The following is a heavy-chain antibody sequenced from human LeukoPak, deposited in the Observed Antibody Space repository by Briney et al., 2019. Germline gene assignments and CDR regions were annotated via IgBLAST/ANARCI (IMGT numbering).Heavy chain of an antibody. CDR1: GFTFTNNW. D-gene: IGHD6-19*01. V-gene: IGHV5-51*01. CDR2: IYLGDSDV. CDR3: ARHPSFYSGWPLDY. Sequence: GESLKISCKGFGFTFTNNWIGWLRQKPGKGLEWMGIIYLGDSDVRYSPSFQGQVTISADKSTTTAYLQWSSLKASDTAMYYCARHPSFYSGWPLDYWGQGTLVTVSS. J-gene: IGHJ4*02.